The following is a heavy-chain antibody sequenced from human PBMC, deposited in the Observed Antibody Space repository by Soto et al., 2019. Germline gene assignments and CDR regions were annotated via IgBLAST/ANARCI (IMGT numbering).Heavy chain of an antibody. CDR2: INHSGSP. J-gene: IGHJ4*02. V-gene: IGHV4-34*01. CDR3: ARGRLAVAGNWDFDY. CDR1: GGSFSGYY. Sequence: QVQLQQWGAGLLKPSETLSLTCAVYGGSFSGYYWSWIRQPPGKGLEWIGEINHSGSPNYNPSLKRRVTISVDTSKNQFSLKLSSVTAADTAVYYCARGRLAVAGNWDFDYWGQGTLVTVSS. D-gene: IGHD6-19*01.